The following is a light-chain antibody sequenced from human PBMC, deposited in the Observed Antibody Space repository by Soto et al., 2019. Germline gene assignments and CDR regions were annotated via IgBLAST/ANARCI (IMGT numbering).Light chain of an antibody. CDR1: QSVKNY. V-gene: IGKV3-11*01. CDR3: QQRYDWPPPT. J-gene: IGKJ5*01. CDR2: DAS. Sequence: TVLTQSPATLSLSPGDRATLSCRASQSVKNYLLWFQQQPGQAPSLLIYDASNRGTGITAGFSGGGSGTNFSLTISSLLPDDFAVYYCQQRYDWPPPTFGQGTRLEIK.